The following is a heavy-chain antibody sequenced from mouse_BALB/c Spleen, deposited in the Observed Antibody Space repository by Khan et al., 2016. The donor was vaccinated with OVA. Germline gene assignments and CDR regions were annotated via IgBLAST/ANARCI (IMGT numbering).Heavy chain of an antibody. J-gene: IGHJ3*01. V-gene: IGHV1-4*01. CDR3: ADEGAYYRSDSWFAY. CDR1: GYTFTTYT. Sequence: QVQLQQSGAELARPGASVKMSCKASGYTFTTYTIHWVKQRPGQGLEWIGYIIPSTDYTTYNQKFKAKATLTADKSSRTAYMQLSSLTFDDSAVYYCADEGAYYRSDSWFAYWGQGTLVTVSA. CDR2: IIPSTDYT. D-gene: IGHD2-14*01.